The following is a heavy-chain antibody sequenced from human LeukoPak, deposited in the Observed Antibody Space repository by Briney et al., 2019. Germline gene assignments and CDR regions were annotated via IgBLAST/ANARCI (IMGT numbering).Heavy chain of an antibody. D-gene: IGHD2-21*02. CDR2: INPNSGGT. J-gene: IGHJ4*02. CDR1: GYTFTGYY. CDR3: ARDTGDCGGDCYSADY. Sequence: ASVKVSCKASGYTFTGYYMHWVRQAPGQGLEWMGWINPNSGGTNYAQKFQGWVTMTRGTSISTAYMELSRLRSDDTAVYYCARDTGDCGGDCYSADYWGQGTLVTVSS. V-gene: IGHV1-2*04.